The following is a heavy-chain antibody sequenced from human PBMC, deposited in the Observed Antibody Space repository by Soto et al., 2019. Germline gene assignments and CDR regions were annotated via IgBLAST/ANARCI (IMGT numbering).Heavy chain of an antibody. Sequence: SETLSLTCTVSGGSISSYYWSWIRQPPGKGLEWIGHIYNSVNTDYNPSLKSRLTISVDTSKKQLSLKLSSVTAADTALYYCARGNLEWSLDSWGPGTLVTVSS. V-gene: IGHV4-4*09. CDR2: IYNSVNT. CDR3: ARGNLEWSLDS. D-gene: IGHD3-3*01. J-gene: IGHJ4*02. CDR1: GGSISSYY.